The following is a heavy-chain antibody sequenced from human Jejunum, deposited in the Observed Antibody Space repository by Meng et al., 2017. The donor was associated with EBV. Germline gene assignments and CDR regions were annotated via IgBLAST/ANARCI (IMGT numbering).Heavy chain of an antibody. V-gene: IGHV3-15*01. CDR3: FDHAY. Sequence: QLADAGGSLGAPGGSLRLSCVASGFTCSQAWMSWVRQAPGKGLEWVGRIKRKIDGEATDYAAPVKGRFTISRDDSKNTVYLQMNSLKTEDTAVYYCFDHAYWGQGTLVTVSS. CDR2: IKRKIDGEAT. J-gene: IGHJ4*02. CDR1: GFTCSQAW.